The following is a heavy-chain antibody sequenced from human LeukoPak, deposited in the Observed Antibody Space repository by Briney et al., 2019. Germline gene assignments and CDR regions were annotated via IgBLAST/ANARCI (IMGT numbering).Heavy chain of an antibody. CDR1: GYKFTTYS. CDR2: IDPTDSYT. CDR3: AITMV. D-gene: IGHD3-10*01. Sequence: GESLKISCKGSGYKFTTYSISWVRQMPGKGLEWMGRIDPTDSYTNYSPSFEGHVTISADKSISTAYLQWGSLKASDAAMYYCAITMVWGQGTLVTVSS. J-gene: IGHJ4*02. V-gene: IGHV5-10-1*01.